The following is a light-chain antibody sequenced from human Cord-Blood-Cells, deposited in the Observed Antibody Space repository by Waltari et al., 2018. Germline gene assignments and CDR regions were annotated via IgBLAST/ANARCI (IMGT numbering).Light chain of an antibody. V-gene: IGKV1-13*02. Sequence: AIQLTQSPSSLSASVGDRVTITCRASQGISSALAWYQQKPGKAPKLLIYDASSLESGVPSRFSGSESGTDFTLTISSLQPEDFATYYCQQFNSYPMATFTFGPGTKVDIK. CDR3: QQFNSYPMATFT. CDR1: QGISSA. J-gene: IGKJ3*01. CDR2: DAS.